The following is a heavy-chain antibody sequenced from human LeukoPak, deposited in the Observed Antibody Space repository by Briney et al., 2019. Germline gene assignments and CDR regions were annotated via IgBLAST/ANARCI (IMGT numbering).Heavy chain of an antibody. CDR1: GGSISSGSYY. D-gene: IGHD2-2*01. V-gene: IGHV4-61*02. CDR2: IYTSGST. J-gene: IGHJ3*02. Sequence: PSQTLSLTCIVSGGSISSGSYYWSWIRQPAGKGLEWIGRIYTSGSTNYNPSLKSRVTISVDTSKNQFSLKLSSVTAADTAVYYCAREKDIVVVPAADGYDAFDIWGQGTMVTVSS. CDR3: AREKDIVVVPAADGYDAFDI.